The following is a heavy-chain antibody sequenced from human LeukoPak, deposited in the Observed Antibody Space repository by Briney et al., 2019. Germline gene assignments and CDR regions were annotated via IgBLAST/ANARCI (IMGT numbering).Heavy chain of an antibody. J-gene: IGHJ5*02. CDR2: IYYSGST. CDR3: ARDPGGSRDGSFDP. CDR1: GCSISSHY. D-gene: IGHD5-24*01. Sequence: SETLSLTCTVSGCSISSHYWSWIRQPPGKGLEWIGYIYYSGSTNYNPSLKSRVTISVDTSKNQFSLKLSSVTAADTAVYYCARDPGGSRDGSFDPWGQGTLVTVSS. V-gene: IGHV4-59*11.